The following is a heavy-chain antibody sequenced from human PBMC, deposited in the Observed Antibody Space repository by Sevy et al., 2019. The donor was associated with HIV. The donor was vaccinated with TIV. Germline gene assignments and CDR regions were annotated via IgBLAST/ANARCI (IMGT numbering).Heavy chain of an antibody. V-gene: IGHV3-7*03. Sequence: GGSLRLSCAASGFTFSSYWMSWVRQAPGKGLEWVATIKQDGSETYYVDSVKGRFTISRDNAKNSLYLQMNSLRAEDTAMYFCVRDKEEGASDLDYWGQGTPVTVSS. CDR1: GFTFSSYW. D-gene: IGHD1-26*01. CDR3: VRDKEEGASDLDY. CDR2: IKQDGSET. J-gene: IGHJ4*02.